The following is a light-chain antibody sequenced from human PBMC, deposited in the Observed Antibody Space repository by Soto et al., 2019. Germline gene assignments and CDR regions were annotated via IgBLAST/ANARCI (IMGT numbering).Light chain of an antibody. V-gene: IGKV1D-12*01. J-gene: IGKJ4*01. CDR1: QDISTL. Sequence: DIXMTQSPSSVSASIGDTVTITCRASQDISTLLAWYQQKPGKAPKLLIYGASTLESGVPSRFSGRGSGTDFTLTISSLQPEDFATYFCQQADSFPLTFGGGTKGEMK. CDR3: QQADSFPLT. CDR2: GAS.